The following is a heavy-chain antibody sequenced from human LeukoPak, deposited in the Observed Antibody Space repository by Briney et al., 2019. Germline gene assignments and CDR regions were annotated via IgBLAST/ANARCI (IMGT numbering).Heavy chain of an antibody. Sequence: PGGSLRLPCAASGFTFDDYGMSWVRQAPGKGLEWVSGINWNGGSTGYADSVKGRFTISRDNAKNSLYLQMNSLRAEDTALYHCARETVVVAATEYNWFDPWGQGTLVTVSS. D-gene: IGHD2-15*01. CDR3: ARETVVVAATEYNWFDP. CDR2: INWNGGST. J-gene: IGHJ5*02. V-gene: IGHV3-20*01. CDR1: GFTFDDYG.